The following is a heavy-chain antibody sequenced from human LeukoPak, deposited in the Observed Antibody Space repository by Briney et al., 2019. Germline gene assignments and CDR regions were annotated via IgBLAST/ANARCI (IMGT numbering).Heavy chain of an antibody. CDR1: GGSISSGDYY. CDR2: IYYSGST. J-gene: IGHJ4*02. Sequence: SETLSLTCTVSGGSISSGDYYWSWIRQPPGKGLERIGYIYYSGSTYYNPSLKSRVTISVDTSKNQFSLKLSSVTAADTAVYYCARSGLGGLTGSDYWGQGTLVTVSS. D-gene: IGHD3-9*01. V-gene: IGHV4-30-4*08. CDR3: ARSGLGGLTGSDY.